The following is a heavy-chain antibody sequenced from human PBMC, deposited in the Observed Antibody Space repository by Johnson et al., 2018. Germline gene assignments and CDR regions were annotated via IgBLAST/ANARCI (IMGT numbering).Heavy chain of an antibody. CDR2: ISYDGSNK. CDR1: GFTFSSYG. Sequence: QVQLVESGGGVVQPGRSLRLSCAASGFTFSSYGMHWVRQAPGKGLEWVAVISYDGSNKYYADSVKGRFTISRDNSKNTLYLQMNSLRAEDTAVYYCAKGSSNWGDAFDIWGQGTMVTVSS. D-gene: IGHD7-27*01. V-gene: IGHV3-30*18. CDR3: AKGSSNWGDAFDI. J-gene: IGHJ3*02.